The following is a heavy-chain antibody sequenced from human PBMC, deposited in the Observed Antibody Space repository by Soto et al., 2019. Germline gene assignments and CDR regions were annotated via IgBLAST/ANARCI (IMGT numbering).Heavy chain of an antibody. CDR1: GYTFTSYG. CDR3: ARVDCSGGSCYGYYYYYGMDV. V-gene: IGHV1-18*01. Sequence: ASVKVSCKASGYTFTSYGISWVRQAPGQGLEWKGWISAYNGNTNYAQKLQGRVTMTTDKSTSTAYMELRSLRSDDTAVYYCARVDCSGGSCYGYYYYYGMDVWGQGTTVTVSS. J-gene: IGHJ6*02. D-gene: IGHD2-15*01. CDR2: ISAYNGNT.